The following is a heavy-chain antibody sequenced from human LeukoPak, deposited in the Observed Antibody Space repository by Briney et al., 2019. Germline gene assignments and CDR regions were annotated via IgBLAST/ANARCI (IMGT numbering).Heavy chain of an antibody. CDR1: GFTVSSNY. CDR2: IYSGGST. CDR3: ARVHSKWLMVDY. D-gene: IGHD5-24*01. V-gene: IGHV3-66*02. J-gene: IGHJ4*02. Sequence: GGSLRLSCAASGFTVSSNYMSWVRQAPGKGLEWVSVIYSGGSTYYANSVKGRFTISRDNSKNTLYLQMNSLRAEDTAVYYCARVHSKWLMVDYWGQGTLVTVSS.